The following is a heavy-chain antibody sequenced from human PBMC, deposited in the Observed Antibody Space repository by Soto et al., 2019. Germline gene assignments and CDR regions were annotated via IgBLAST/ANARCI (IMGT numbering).Heavy chain of an antibody. V-gene: IGHV3-30*18. CDR1: GSAFRTYG. Sequence: PGGSLRLSFAASGSAFRTYGMHWFRQAPGKGLEWVALISYDGSDEYYADSVKGRFTISRDNSKNTLYLQMNSLRAADTAVYYCAKVLPDDFWSGSPLVGIDVWGQGPTVTVSS. J-gene: IGHJ6*02. CDR3: AKVLPDDFWSGSPLVGIDV. D-gene: IGHD3-3*01. CDR2: ISYDGSDE.